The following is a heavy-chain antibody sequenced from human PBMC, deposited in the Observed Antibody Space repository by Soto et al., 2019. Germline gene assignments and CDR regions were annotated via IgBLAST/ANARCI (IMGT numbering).Heavy chain of an antibody. Sequence: PSETLSLTCAVYGGSFSGYYWSWIRQPPGKGLEWIGEINHSGSTNYNPSLKSRVTTSVDTSKNQFSLKLSSVTAADTAVYYCARSRSDYDFWSGYYAVWGQGTLVTVSS. CDR2: INHSGST. D-gene: IGHD3-3*01. CDR3: ARSRSDYDFWSGYYAV. V-gene: IGHV4-34*01. J-gene: IGHJ4*02. CDR1: GGSFSGYY.